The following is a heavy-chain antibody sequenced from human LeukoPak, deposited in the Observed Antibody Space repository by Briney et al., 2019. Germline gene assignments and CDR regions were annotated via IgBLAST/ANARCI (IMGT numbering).Heavy chain of an antibody. CDR3: AKQWVDC. CDR1: GFTFSHYA. Sequence: GSLRLSCSASGFTFSHYAMKWVRQAPRKGLEWLSSISESGDTTHYADSVKGRFTISRDNAQNTLYLQMNTLRAEDTALYYCAKQWVDCWGQGTLVTVSS. J-gene: IGHJ4*02. D-gene: IGHD1-26*01. V-gene: IGHV3-23*01. CDR2: ISESGDTT.